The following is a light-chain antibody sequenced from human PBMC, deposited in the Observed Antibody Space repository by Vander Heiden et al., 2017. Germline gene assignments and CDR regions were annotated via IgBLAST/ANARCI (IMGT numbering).Light chain of an antibody. V-gene: IGLV1-40*01. CDR3: QSYDNDLSGWV. Sequence: QSVLPQPPSVSGAPGRRGPIACPRTSPNIGARYDVHWYQQLPGTAPKLLIYGNHNRPSGVPDRFSGSLSATSASLAISGLKAEDEGDFYCQSYDNDLSGWVFGGGTKLTVL. J-gene: IGLJ3*02. CDR1: SPNIGARYD. CDR2: GNH.